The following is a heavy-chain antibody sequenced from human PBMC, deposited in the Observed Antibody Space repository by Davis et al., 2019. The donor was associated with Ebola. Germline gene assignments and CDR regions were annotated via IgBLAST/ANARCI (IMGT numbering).Heavy chain of an antibody. V-gene: IGHV1-2*02. CDR2: INPNSGGT. CDR1: GYTFTDYY. D-gene: IGHD1-1*01. J-gene: IGHJ6*02. CDR3: ARGPNWNDEDGMDV. Sequence: ASVKVSCKAFGYTFTDYYIHWVRQAPGHGLEWMGWINPNSGGTNYAQKFQGRVTMTRDTSINTAYMELRSLRSDDTAVYYCARGPNWNDEDGMDVWGQGTTVTVSS.